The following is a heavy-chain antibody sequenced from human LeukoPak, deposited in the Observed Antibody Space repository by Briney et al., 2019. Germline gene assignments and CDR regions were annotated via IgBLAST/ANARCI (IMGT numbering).Heavy chain of an antibody. V-gene: IGHV3-9*01. CDR2: ISWNSGTI. Sequence: GRSLRLSCAASGFTFDDYAMHWVRQAPGKGLEWVSGISWNSGTIGYADSVKGRFTISRDNAKNSLYLQMNSLRAEDTAFYYCAKDISYGSGSYYTSDGSDIWGQGTMVTVSS. D-gene: IGHD3-10*01. CDR1: GFTFDDYA. J-gene: IGHJ3*02. CDR3: AKDISYGSGSYYTSDGSDI.